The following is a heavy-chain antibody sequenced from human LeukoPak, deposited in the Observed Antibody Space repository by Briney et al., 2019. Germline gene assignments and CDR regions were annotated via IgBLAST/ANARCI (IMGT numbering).Heavy chain of an antibody. D-gene: IGHD6-13*01. CDR1: GFTFSSYG. J-gene: IGHJ4*02. Sequence: GGSLRLSCAASGFTFSSYGMHWVRQAPGKGLEWVAFIRDDGSNKYYTDSVKGRFTISRDNSKNTLYLQMNSLRAEDTAVYYCAKVLSSSWGYFDYWGQGTLVTVSS. CDR2: IRDDGSNK. V-gene: IGHV3-30*02. CDR3: AKVLSSSWGYFDY.